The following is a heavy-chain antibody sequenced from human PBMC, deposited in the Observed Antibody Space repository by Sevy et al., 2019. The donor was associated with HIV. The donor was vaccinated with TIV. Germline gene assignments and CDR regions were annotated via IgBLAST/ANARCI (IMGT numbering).Heavy chain of an antibody. CDR2: ITWGSNSI. D-gene: IGHD3-10*01. V-gene: IGHV3-9*01. CDR3: VKGTMEEIMDLYDPLDI. Sequence: GGSLRLSCAASGFTFDEYAMFWVRQVPGKGLEWVSGITWGSNSIDYGDSVKGRFTISRDKAKKSLYLQMNSLGVEDTAFYYCVKGTMEEIMDLYDPLDIWGQGTMVTVSS. J-gene: IGHJ3*02. CDR1: GFTFDEYA.